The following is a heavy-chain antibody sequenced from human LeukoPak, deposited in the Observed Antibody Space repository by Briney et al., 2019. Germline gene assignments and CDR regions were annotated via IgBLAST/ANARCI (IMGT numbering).Heavy chain of an antibody. D-gene: IGHD4-17*01. J-gene: IGHJ4*02. CDR3: ARDQATVTTRRAYSDY. CDR2: ISAYNGNT. Sequence: ASVKVSCKASGYTFTSYGISWVRQAPGQGLERMGWISAYNGNTNYAQKLQGRVTMTTDTSTSTAYMELRSLRSDDTAVYYCARDQATVTTRRAYSDYWGQGTLVTVSS. CDR1: GYTFTSYG. V-gene: IGHV1-18*01.